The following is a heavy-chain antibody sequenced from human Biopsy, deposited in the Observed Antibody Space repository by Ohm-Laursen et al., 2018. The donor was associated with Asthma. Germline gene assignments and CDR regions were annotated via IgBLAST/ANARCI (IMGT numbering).Heavy chain of an antibody. CDR3: ARAGESDLVGGLDV. CDR2: IAWDGINS. V-gene: IGHV3-30*03. D-gene: IGHD2-21*01. J-gene: IGHJ6*02. Sequence: SLRLSCAASGFTFDDYGMHWVRQAPGKGLEWVAFIAWDGINSYYADSVKGRFTISRDNSRNTLYLQKNSLRADDTAVYYCARAGESDLVGGLDVWGQGTTVIV. CDR1: GFTFDDYG.